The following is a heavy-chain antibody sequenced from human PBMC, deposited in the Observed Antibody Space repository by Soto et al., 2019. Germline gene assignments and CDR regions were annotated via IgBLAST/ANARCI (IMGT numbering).Heavy chain of an antibody. CDR1: GFTFSSYS. CDR2: ISSSSSYI. Sequence: EVPLVESGGGLVKPGGSLRLSCAASGFTFSSYSMNWVRQAPGKGLEWVSSISSSSSYIYYADSVKGRFTISRDNAKNSLYLQMNSLRAEDTAVYYCARDGYSSGWSPYYYYYGMDVWGQGTTVTVSS. CDR3: ARDGYSSGWSPYYYYYGMDV. V-gene: IGHV3-21*01. J-gene: IGHJ6*02. D-gene: IGHD6-19*01.